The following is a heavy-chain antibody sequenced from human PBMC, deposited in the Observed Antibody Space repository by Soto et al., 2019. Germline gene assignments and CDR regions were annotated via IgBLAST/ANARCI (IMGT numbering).Heavy chain of an antibody. J-gene: IGHJ5*02. CDR3: ARERWDIVVVPASPIAPMGFDP. V-gene: IGHV4-31*03. CDR2: IYYSGST. Sequence: SETLSLTCTVSGGSISSGGYYWSWIRQHPGKGLEWIGYIYYSGSTYYNPSLKSRVTISVDTSKNQFSLKLSSVTAADTAVYYCARERWDIVVVPASPIAPMGFDPWGQGTLVTVSS. CDR1: GGSISSGGYY. D-gene: IGHD2-2*01.